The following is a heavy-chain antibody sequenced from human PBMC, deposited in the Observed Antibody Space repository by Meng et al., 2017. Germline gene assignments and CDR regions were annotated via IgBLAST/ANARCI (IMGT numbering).Heavy chain of an antibody. J-gene: IGHJ3*02. CDR2: ISSSSSYI. CDR1: GFTFSSYS. CDR3: ARDQDTAMGVEAFDI. Sequence: GESLKISCAASGFTFSSYSMNWVRQAPGKGLEWVSSISSSSSYIYYADSVKGRFTISRDNAKNSLYLQMNSLRAEDTAVYYCARDQDTAMGVEAFDIWGQGTMVTVSS. D-gene: IGHD5-18*01. V-gene: IGHV3-21*01.